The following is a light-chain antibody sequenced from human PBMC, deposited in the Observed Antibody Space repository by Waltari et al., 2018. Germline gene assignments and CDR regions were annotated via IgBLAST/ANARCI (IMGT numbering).Light chain of an antibody. CDR1: QDINNG. CDR2: DAS. V-gene: IGKV1-12*01. Sequence: DTQITQSPSSVSASVGARVTITCRASQDINNGLAWYQQKPGKAPNLLIYDASSLESGVPSRFSGSGSGADFTLTITSLQSEDFATYYCQQAKSFPHTFGGGTKVEIK. CDR3: QQAKSFPHT. J-gene: IGKJ4*01.